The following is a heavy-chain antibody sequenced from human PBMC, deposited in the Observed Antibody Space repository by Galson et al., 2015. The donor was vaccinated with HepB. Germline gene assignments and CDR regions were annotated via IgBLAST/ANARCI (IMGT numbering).Heavy chain of an antibody. CDR1: GFTFSSYG. V-gene: IGHV3-30*18. CDR3: AKDEDGSGSYYYFDY. J-gene: IGHJ4*02. CDR2: ISYDGSNK. Sequence: SLRLSCAASGFTFSSYGMHWVRQAPGKGLEWVAVISYDGSNKYYADSVKGRFTISRDNSKNTLYLQMNSLRAEDTAVYYCAKDEDGSGSYYYFDYWGQGTLVTVSS. D-gene: IGHD3-10*01.